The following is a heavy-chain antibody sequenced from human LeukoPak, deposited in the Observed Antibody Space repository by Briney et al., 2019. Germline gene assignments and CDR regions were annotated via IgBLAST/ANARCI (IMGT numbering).Heavy chain of an antibody. CDR3: ASTHNFWSNKFKFDY. J-gene: IGHJ4*02. CDR2: IYYSGST. Sequence: PSETLSLTCTVAGGSIRSGGHYWSWIRQHPGKGLEWIGYIYYSGSTNYNPSLKSRVTISVDTSKNQFSLKLSSVTAADTAVYYCASTHNFWSNKFKFDYWGQGSLVTVSS. CDR1: GGSIRSGGHY. V-gene: IGHV4-31*03. D-gene: IGHD1-1*01.